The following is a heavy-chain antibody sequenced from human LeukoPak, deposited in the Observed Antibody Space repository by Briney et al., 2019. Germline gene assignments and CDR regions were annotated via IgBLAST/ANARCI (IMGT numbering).Heavy chain of an antibody. CDR2: MNPSNGDT. J-gene: IGHJ3*01. CDR3: ARGGVYSKNDAFDF. D-gene: IGHD3-10*01. Sequence: ASVKDSCKTSGYTFPIYDINWVRQATGQGLEWMAWMNPSNGDTGYAQKFQGRLTVTSNTSISTAYMELSSLRSDDTAVYFCARGGVYSKNDAFDFWGLGTMVTVSS. CDR1: GYTFPIYD. V-gene: IGHV1-8*01.